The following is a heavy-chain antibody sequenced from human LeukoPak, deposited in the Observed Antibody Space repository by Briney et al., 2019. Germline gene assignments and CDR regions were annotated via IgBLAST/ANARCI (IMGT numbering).Heavy chain of an antibody. CDR3: ARAEWLQPIDY. CDR2: IYYSGST. V-gene: IGHV4-39*07. J-gene: IGHJ4*02. Sequence: PSETLSLTCTVSGGSISTSNYYWGWIRQPPGKGLEWIGSIYYSGSTYYNPSLKSRVTISVDTSKNQFSLKLSSVTAADTAVYYCARAEWLQPIDYWGQGTLVTVSS. D-gene: IGHD5-12*01. CDR1: GGSISTSNYY.